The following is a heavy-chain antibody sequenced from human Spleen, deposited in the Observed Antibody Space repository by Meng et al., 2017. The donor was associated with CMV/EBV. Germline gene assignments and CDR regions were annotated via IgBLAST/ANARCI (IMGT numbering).Heavy chain of an antibody. CDR1: GASITTMLG. CDR3: ARSPGFYSLDY. V-gene: IGHV4-4*01. CDR2: VSHTGST. Sequence: PACLVAGASITTMLGWSWVRQPPGKGLEWIGEVSHTGSTLYTPSLKSRVTISVDKAKNHFSLRLTSVTAADTGVYFCARSPGFYSLDYWGLGTLVTVSS. J-gene: IGHJ4*02. D-gene: IGHD2-15*01.